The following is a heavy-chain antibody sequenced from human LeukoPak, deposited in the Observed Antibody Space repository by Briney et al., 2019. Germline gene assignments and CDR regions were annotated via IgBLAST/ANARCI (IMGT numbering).Heavy chain of an antibody. Sequence: GGSLRLSCAASGFTFSDFYMTWIRQAPGKGLEWISYISEDGRITYYADSLKGRFTISRDNAKNSLSLQVDNLRADDTAVYFCARRGNTDSWTVLIDYWGQGTLVTVSS. CDR1: GFTFSDFY. CDR3: ARRGNTDSWTVLIDY. CDR2: ISEDGRIT. J-gene: IGHJ4*02. V-gene: IGHV3-11*01. D-gene: IGHD3/OR15-3a*01.